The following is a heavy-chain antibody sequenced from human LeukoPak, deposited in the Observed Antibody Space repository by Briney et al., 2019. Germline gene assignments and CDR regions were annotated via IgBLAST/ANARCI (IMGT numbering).Heavy chain of an antibody. CDR2: INPNSSGT. J-gene: IGHJ5*02. D-gene: IGHD6-13*01. CDR3: ARDKEYGSSWYVWFDP. V-gene: IGHV1-2*02. Sequence: ASVKVSCKASGYTFTGYYMHWVRQAPGQGLEWMGWINPNSSGTNYAQKFQGRVTMTRDTSISTAYMELSRLRSDDTAVYYCARDKEYGSSWYVWFDPWGQGTLVTVSS. CDR1: GYTFTGYY.